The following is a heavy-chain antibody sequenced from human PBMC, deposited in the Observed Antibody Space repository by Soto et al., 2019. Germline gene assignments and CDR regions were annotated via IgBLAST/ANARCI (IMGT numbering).Heavy chain of an antibody. J-gene: IGHJ6*02. CDR1: GFTFSSYA. Sequence: QAGGSLRLSCAASGFTFSSYAMHWVRQAPGKGLEWVAVISYDGSNKYYADSVKGRFTISRDNSKNTLYPQMNSLRAEDTAVYYCARDRRIQLWGKLYGMDVWGQGTTVTVSS. V-gene: IGHV3-30-3*01. CDR3: ARDRRIQLWGKLYGMDV. CDR2: ISYDGSNK. D-gene: IGHD5-18*01.